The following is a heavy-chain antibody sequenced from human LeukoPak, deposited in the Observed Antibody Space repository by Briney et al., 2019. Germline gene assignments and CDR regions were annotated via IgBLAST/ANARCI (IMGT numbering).Heavy chain of an antibody. Sequence: ASVKVSCKASGYTFTTYGISWVRQAPGQGPEWMGWISGKNGDTKYAQILQDRVTMTTDTSTSTAYMEQRSLRSDDTAVYYCARDHGQWLGSIDYWGQGTLVTVSS. D-gene: IGHD6-19*01. J-gene: IGHJ4*02. CDR3: ARDHGQWLGSIDY. CDR2: ISGKNGDT. V-gene: IGHV1-18*01. CDR1: GYTFTTYG.